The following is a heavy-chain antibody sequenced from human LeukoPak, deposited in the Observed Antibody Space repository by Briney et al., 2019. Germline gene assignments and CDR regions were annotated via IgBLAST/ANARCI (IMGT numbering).Heavy chain of an antibody. V-gene: IGHV1-2*06. D-gene: IGHD6-13*01. CDR3: ARVGFTSSWSNFDY. J-gene: IGHJ4*02. CDR1: GYTFAAYF. CDR2: INPNGGDT. Sequence: ASVKVSCKASGYTFAAYFIHWVRQAPGQGLEWMGRINPNGGDTNYAQKFQGRVTMTGDTSISTAYMELSNLSPDDTAMYYCARVGFTSSWSNFDYWGQGTLVTVSS.